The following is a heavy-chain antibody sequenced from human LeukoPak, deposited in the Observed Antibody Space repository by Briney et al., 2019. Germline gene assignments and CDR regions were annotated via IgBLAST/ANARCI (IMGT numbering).Heavy chain of an antibody. D-gene: IGHD3-3*01. CDR1: GGTFSSYA. J-gene: IGHJ4*02. V-gene: IGHV1-69*05. CDR3: ARGGQIFGVVIDY. CDR2: IIPIFGTA. Sequence: SVKVSCKASGGTFSSYAISWVRQAPGQGLEWMGGIIPIFGTANYAQKLQGRVTMTTDTSTSTAYMELRSLRSDDTAVYYCARGGQIFGVVIDYWGQGTLVTVSS.